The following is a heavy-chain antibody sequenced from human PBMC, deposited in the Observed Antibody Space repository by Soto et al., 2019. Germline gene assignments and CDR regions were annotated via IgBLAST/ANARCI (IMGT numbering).Heavy chain of an antibody. V-gene: IGHV4-59*01. CDR3: ATESFISTSWRSSYYGMDV. CDR1: GGSISSYY. CDR2: IYYSGST. J-gene: IGHJ6*02. D-gene: IGHD2-2*01. Sequence: PSETLSLTCTVSGGSISSYYWSWIRQPPGKGLEWIGYIYYSGSTNYNPSLKSRVTISVDTSKNQFSLKLSSVTAADTAVYYCATESFISTSWRSSYYGMDVWGQGTTVTVSS.